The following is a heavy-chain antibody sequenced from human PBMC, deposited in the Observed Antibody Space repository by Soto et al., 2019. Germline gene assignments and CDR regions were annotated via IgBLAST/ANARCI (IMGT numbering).Heavy chain of an antibody. J-gene: IGHJ4*02. CDR2: ISGSGGST. CDR1: GFTFSSYA. V-gene: IGHV3-23*01. CDR3: AKDTAWIQLWFDY. Sequence: GGSLRLSCAASGFTFSSYAMSWVRQAPGKGLVWVSAISGSGGSTYYADSVKGRFTISRDNSKNTLYLQMNSLRAEDTAVYYCAKDTAWIQLWFDYWGQGTLVTVSS. D-gene: IGHD5-18*01.